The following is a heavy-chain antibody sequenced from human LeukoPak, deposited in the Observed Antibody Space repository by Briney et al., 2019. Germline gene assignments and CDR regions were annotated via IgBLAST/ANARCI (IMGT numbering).Heavy chain of an antibody. CDR2: IKQDGGQI. CDR1: EFTFSSYW. D-gene: IGHD5-24*01. V-gene: IGHV3-7*01. Sequence: GGSLRLSCAASEFTFSSYWMSWVRQAPGKGLEWVANIKQDGGQIYYLESVKGRFTVSRDNAKNSLYLQMNSLRAEDTAVYYCAREYLGMAVWGQGTLVTVSS. CDR3: AREYLGMAV. J-gene: IGHJ4*02.